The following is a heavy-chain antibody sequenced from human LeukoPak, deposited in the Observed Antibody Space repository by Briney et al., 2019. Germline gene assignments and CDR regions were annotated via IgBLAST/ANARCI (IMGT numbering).Heavy chain of an antibody. CDR1: GFTFSSYW. V-gene: IGHV3-23*01. CDR3: ARSSSLNWFDP. D-gene: IGHD6-6*01. Sequence: GGSLRLSCAASGFTFSSYWMHWVRQAPGKGLEWVSGISNSGGTTYYADSVKGRFTISRDNSKNTLYLQMNSLRAEDTAVYYCARSSSLNWFDPWGQGTLVTVSS. CDR2: ISNSGGTT. J-gene: IGHJ5*02.